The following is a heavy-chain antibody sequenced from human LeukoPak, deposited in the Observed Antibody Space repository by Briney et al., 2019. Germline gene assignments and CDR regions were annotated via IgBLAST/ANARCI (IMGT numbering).Heavy chain of an antibody. CDR1: GSTLSSYW. CDR2: INIDGSNT. V-gene: IGHV3-74*01. J-gene: IGHJ4*02. CDR3: ATSRTFDY. Sequence: GGSLRLSCAASGSTLSSYWMHWVRQAPGKGLVWVSHINIDGSNTRYADSVKGRFTISRDNAENTLYLQMNSLRVDDTAVYYCATSRTFDYWGQGTLVTVSS.